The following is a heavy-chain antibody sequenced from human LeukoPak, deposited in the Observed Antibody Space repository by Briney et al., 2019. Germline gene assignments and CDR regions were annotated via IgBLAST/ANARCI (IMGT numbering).Heavy chain of an antibody. CDR1: GFAVGSNY. D-gene: IGHD6-25*01. CDR2: IYSGGAI. V-gene: IGHV3-53*01. J-gene: IGHJ4*02. Sequence: HPGGSLRLSCVASGFAVGSNYMSWVRQAPGKGLEWVSLIYSGGAIRYADSVKGRFTISRDSSKNTLYLQMNSLRAEDTAVYYCAKARGSYVVYWGQGTLVTVSS. CDR3: AKARGSYVVY.